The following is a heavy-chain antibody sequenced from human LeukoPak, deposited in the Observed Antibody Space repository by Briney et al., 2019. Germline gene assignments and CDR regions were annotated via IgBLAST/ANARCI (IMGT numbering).Heavy chain of an antibody. J-gene: IGHJ4*02. D-gene: IGHD5-18*01. Sequence: PSETLSLTCTVSGGSISSSSYSWGWIRQPPGKGLEWIGSIYYSGSTYYNPSLKSRVTISVDTSKNQFSLKLSSVTAADTAVYYCARGRANSYGLRGYYFDYWGQGTLVTVSS. CDR2: IYYSGST. CDR3: ARGRANSYGLRGYYFDY. V-gene: IGHV4-39*01. CDR1: GGSISSSSYS.